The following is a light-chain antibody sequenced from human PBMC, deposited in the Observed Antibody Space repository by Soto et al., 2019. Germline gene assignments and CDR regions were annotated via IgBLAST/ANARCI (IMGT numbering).Light chain of an antibody. Sequence: DIQMTQSPSTLSASVGDRVTITCRASQSINDWLAWYQQKPGKAPKLLIYKASNLQSGVPARFSGSGSGTEFTLTISSLQPDDFATYYCQQYNNYWTFGQVTKVEVK. CDR2: KAS. CDR3: QQYNNYWT. J-gene: IGKJ1*01. V-gene: IGKV1-5*03. CDR1: QSINDW.